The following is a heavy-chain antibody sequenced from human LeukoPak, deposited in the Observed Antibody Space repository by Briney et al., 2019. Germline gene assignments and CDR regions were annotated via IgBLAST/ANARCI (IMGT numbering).Heavy chain of an antibody. Sequence: ASVKVSCKASGYTFTSYDMHWVRQAPGQGLEWMGIINPSGGSTSYAQKFQGRVTMTRDTSTSTVYMELSSLRSEDTAVYYCARGAPLIDINYDSSGYSFDYWGQGTLVTVSS. CDR3: ARGAPLIDINYDSSGYSFDY. D-gene: IGHD3-22*01. V-gene: IGHV1-46*01. CDR2: INPSGGST. J-gene: IGHJ4*02. CDR1: GYTFTSYD.